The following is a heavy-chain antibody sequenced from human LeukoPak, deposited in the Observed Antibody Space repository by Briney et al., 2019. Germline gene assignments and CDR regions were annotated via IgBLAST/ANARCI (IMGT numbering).Heavy chain of an antibody. D-gene: IGHD5-18*01. CDR2: IKQDGSEK. J-gene: IGHJ4*02. V-gene: IGHV3-7*03. CDR3: ATRPRGYRATSGDY. Sequence: GGSPRLSCAASGFTFSSYWMSWVRQAPGKGLEWVANIKQDGSEKYYVDSVKGRFTISRDNAKNSLFLQMNSLRAEDTAVYYCATRPRGYRATSGDYWGQGTLVTVSS. CDR1: GFTFSSYW.